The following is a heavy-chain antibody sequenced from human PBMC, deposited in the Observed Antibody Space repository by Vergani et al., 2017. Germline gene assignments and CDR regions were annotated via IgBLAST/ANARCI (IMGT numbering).Heavy chain of an antibody. J-gene: IGHJ2*01. CDR3: ARGRRGTWYFDL. V-gene: IGHV4-61*02. CDR2: IYTSGST. Sequence: QVQLQESGPGLVKPSQTLSLTCTVSGGSISSGSYYWSWIRQPAGKGLEWIGRIYTSGSTNYNPSLKSRVTISVDTSKNQFSLKLRSVTAADTAVYYCARGRRGTWYFDLWGRGTLVTVSS. CDR1: GGSISSGSYY.